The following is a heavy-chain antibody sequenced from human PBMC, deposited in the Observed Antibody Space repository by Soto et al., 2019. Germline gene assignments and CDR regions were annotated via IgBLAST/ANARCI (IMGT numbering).Heavy chain of an antibody. J-gene: IGHJ4*02. CDR3: ARGMVPAASTFDY. Sequence: PSETLSLTCTVSGGSISSGGYYWSWIRQHPGKGLEWIGYIYYSGSTYYNPSLKSRVTISVDTSKNQFSLKLSSVTAADTAVYYCARGMVPAASTFDYWGQGTLVTVSS. D-gene: IGHD2-2*01. CDR2: IYYSGST. CDR1: GGSISSGGYY. V-gene: IGHV4-31*03.